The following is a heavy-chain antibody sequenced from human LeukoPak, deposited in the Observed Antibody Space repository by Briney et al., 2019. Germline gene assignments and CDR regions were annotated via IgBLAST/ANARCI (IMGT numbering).Heavy chain of an antibody. CDR3: AKSTLIVVITLFDY. CDR1: GFTFSNYG. CDR2: ISGSGGST. V-gene: IGHV3-23*01. J-gene: IGHJ4*02. D-gene: IGHD3-22*01. Sequence: PGGSLRLSCAASGFTFSNYGMTWVRQAPGKGLERVSAISGSGGSTYYADSVKGRFTISRDNSKNTLYLQMNSLRAEDTAVYYCAKSTLIVVITLFDYWGQGTLVTVSS.